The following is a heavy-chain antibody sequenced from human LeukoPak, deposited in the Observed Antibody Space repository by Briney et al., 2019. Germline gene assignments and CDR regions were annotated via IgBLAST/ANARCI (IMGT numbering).Heavy chain of an antibody. CDR3: AARDYDFWSGYYGALDYYGMDV. J-gene: IGHJ6*02. CDR2: IKPEGSEK. D-gene: IGHD3-3*01. CDR1: GFTFNKYW. Sequence: AGGSLRLSCAASGFTFNKYWMGWVRQAPGKGLEWVANIKPEGSEKYYVDSVKGRFTISRDNAKNSLYLQMNSLRAEDTAVYYCAARDYDFWSGYYGALDYYGMDVWGQGTTVTVSS. V-gene: IGHV3-7*03.